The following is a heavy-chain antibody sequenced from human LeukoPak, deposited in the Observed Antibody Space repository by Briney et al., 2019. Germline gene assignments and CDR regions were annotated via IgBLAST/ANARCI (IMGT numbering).Heavy chain of an antibody. J-gene: IGHJ3*02. Sequence: PGGSLRLSCAASGFTFSSYSMNWVRQAPGKGLEWVSSISSSSSYIYYADSVKGRFTISRDNAKNSLYLQMNSLRAEDTAVYYCARDRDYGGNIGASDIWGQGTMVTVSS. CDR1: GFTFSSYS. CDR2: ISSSSSYI. CDR3: ARDRDYGGNIGASDI. D-gene: IGHD4-23*01. V-gene: IGHV3-21*01.